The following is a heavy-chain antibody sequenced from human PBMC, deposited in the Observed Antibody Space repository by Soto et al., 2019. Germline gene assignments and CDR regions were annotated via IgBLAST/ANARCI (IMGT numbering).Heavy chain of an antibody. V-gene: IGHV3-23*01. Sequence: QPVGSLRLSCAVSGFTFSNYAMNWVRQAPGKGLEWVSVISGSGGGAYYADSVQGRFTISRDNSKNTLYLQMNSLRAEDTAIYYCVREGSGWYSRGSFDFWGRGTMVTVSS. D-gene: IGHD6-19*01. CDR2: ISGSGGGA. J-gene: IGHJ3*01. CDR1: GFTFSNYA. CDR3: VREGSGWYSRGSFDF.